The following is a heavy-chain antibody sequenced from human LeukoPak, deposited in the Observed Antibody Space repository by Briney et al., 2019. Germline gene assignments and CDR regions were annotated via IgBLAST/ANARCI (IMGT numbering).Heavy chain of an antibody. Sequence: GESLKISCKGSGYSFTSYWIGWVRQMPGKGLEWMGIIYPGDSDTRYSPSFQGQVTISADKSISTAYLQWSSLKASDTAMYYCARHRVPFGESSLHLDYWGQGTLVTVSS. CDR3: ARHRVPFGESSLHLDY. V-gene: IGHV5-51*01. CDR1: GYSFTSYW. D-gene: IGHD3-10*01. J-gene: IGHJ4*02. CDR2: IYPGDSDT.